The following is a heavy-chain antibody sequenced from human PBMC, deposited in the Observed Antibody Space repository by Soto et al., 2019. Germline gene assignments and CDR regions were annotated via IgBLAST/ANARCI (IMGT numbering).Heavy chain of an antibody. CDR3: ARGITMVRGGLNWFDP. V-gene: IGHV4-30-4*01. Sequence: QVQLQESGPGLVKPSQTLSLTCTVSGGSISSGDYYWSWIRQPPGKGLEWIGYIYYSGSTYYNLSLKSRVTISVDTSKNQFSLKLSSVTAADTAVYYCARGITMVRGGLNWFDPWGQGTLVTVSS. CDR2: IYYSGST. J-gene: IGHJ5*02. D-gene: IGHD3-10*01. CDR1: GGSISSGDYY.